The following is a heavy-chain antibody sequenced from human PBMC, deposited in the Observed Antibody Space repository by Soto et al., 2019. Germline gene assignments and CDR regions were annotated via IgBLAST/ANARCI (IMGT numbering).Heavy chain of an antibody. CDR1: GFIFRSYA. CDR3: ARWGTTGGLDV. J-gene: IGHJ4*02. V-gene: IGHV3-30*04. D-gene: IGHD3-16*01. Sequence: QVQLVESGGGVVQPGTSLRLSCVGSGFIFRSYAIHWVRQAPGKGLEWVALTSYDGSNTYYEDSVKGRFTISRDNSRNTVDLQMDSLRHEDTALYYCARWGTTGGLDVWGQGNLVSVSS. CDR2: TSYDGSNT.